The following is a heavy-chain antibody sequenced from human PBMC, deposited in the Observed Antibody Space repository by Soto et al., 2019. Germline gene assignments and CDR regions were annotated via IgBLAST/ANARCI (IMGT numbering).Heavy chain of an antibody. CDR1: GFTFSSYS. CDR2: ISSSSSTI. V-gene: IGHV3-48*02. D-gene: IGHD1-20*01. Sequence: GGSLRLSCAASGFTFSSYSMNWVRQAPGKGLEWVSYISSSSSTIYYADSVKGRFTISRDNAKNSLYLQMNSLRDEDTAVYYCARDHLRGSYNWNGDDAFDIWGQGTMVTVSS. CDR3: ARDHLRGSYNWNGDDAFDI. J-gene: IGHJ3*02.